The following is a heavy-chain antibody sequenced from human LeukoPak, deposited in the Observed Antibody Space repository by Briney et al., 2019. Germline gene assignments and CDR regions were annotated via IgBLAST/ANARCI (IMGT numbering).Heavy chain of an antibody. Sequence: GGSLRLSCAASGFTVSSNYMSWVRQAPGKGLEWVSVIYSGGSTYYADSVKGRFTISRDNSKNTLYLQMNSLRAEDTAVHYCAKDRSWSLHYGLDVWGQGTTVTVSS. CDR1: GFTVSSNY. CDR3: AKDRSWSLHYGLDV. J-gene: IGHJ6*02. V-gene: IGHV3-53*01. D-gene: IGHD6-13*01. CDR2: IYSGGST.